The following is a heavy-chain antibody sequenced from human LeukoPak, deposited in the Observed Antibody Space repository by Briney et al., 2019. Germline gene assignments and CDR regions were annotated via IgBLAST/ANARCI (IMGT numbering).Heavy chain of an antibody. CDR3: AGGGSGWPTSVVVDF. J-gene: IGHJ4*02. CDR2: IYYSGST. CDR1: GGSFSGYY. Sequence: SETLSLTCAVYGGSFSGYYWSWIRQPPGKGLEWIGTIYYSGSTYYNPSLKSRVTISVDTSKSQLSLKLSSVTAADTAVYYCAGGGSGWPTSVVVDFWGQGTLVTVSS. V-gene: IGHV4-34*01. D-gene: IGHD6-19*01.